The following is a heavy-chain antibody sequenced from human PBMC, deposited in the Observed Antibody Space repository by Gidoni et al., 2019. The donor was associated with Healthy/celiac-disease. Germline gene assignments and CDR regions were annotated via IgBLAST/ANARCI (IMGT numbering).Heavy chain of an antibody. Sequence: VQLVESGGAWVQHGRSLRLSCAASGLTFDDYAMHCVRQAPGKGLEWVSGISWKSGSIGYADSVKRRFTISRDNANNSLYLHMNSLRADDTALYYCARIYSNYGKFDYWGQGTLVTVSS. CDR2: ISWKSGSI. V-gene: IGHV3-9*01. J-gene: IGHJ4*02. D-gene: IGHD4-4*01. CDR1: GLTFDDYA. CDR3: ARIYSNYGKFDY.